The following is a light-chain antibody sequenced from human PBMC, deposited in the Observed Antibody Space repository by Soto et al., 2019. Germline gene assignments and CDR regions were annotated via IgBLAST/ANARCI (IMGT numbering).Light chain of an antibody. V-gene: IGKV1-39*01. Sequence: DIQVTQSPSSLSASVGDRFTITCRAGETVTDYLNWYQQKPGKAANLLIHGGSILQSGVPPRFSGGGGGTDFTLTISSLQPEDFASYYCQQIYTIPLTFGGGTKVDI. CDR1: ETVTDY. CDR2: GGS. J-gene: IGKJ4*01. CDR3: QQIYTIPLT.